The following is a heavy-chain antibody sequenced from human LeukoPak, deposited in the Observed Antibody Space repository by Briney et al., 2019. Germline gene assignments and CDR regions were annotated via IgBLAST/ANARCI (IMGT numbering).Heavy chain of an antibody. V-gene: IGHV4-4*01. CDR2: VYHSGST. CDR3: ARSYSDYRYYYYYMDV. D-gene: IGHD4-11*01. J-gene: IGHJ6*03. Sequence: SGTLSLTCAVSGGSISSSYWWSWVRQPPGKGLEWIGEVYHSGSTNYNPSLKSRVTISVDTSKNQFSLKLSSVTAADTAVYCCARSYSDYRYYYYYMDVWGKGTTVTISS. CDR1: GGSISSSYW.